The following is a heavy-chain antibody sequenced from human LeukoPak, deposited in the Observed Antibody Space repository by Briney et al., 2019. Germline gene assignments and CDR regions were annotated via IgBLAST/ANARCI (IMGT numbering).Heavy chain of an antibody. CDR1: GFTFSSYS. CDR2: ISSSSSYI. V-gene: IGHV3-21*01. D-gene: IGHD6-19*01. Sequence: GGSLRLSCAASGFTFSSYSMNWVRQAPGKGLEWVSSISSSSSYIYYADSVKGRFTISRDNAKNSLYLQMNSLRAEDTVVYYCARSQWLATPDYVDYWGQGTLVTVSS. CDR3: ARSQWLATPDYVDY. J-gene: IGHJ4*02.